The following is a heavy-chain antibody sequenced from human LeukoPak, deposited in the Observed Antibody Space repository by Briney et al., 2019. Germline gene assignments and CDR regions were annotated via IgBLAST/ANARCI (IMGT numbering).Heavy chain of an antibody. CDR2: IYYTGNT. CDR1: GGSISSGDYY. D-gene: IGHD6-19*01. J-gene: IGHJ5*02. V-gene: IGHV4-30-4*01. CDR3: ARVGLRVSGWSQHGYNWFDP. Sequence: SETLSLTCTVSGGSISSGDYYWSWIRQPPGKGLEWIGYIYYTGNTYYNPSLKSRLSMSLDTSKNQFSLKVTSVTAADTAVYYCARVGLRVSGWSQHGYNWFDPWGQGTLVIVSS.